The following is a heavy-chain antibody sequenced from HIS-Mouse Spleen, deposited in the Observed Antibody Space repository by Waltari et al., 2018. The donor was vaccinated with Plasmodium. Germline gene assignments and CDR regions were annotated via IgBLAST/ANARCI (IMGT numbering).Heavy chain of an antibody. CDR1: GYTFTGYY. CDR3: ARVLGYKAAAGTFVEYFQH. CDR2: INPNSGGT. V-gene: IGHV1-2*02. Sequence: VQLVQSGAEVKKPGVSVKVSCKASGYTFTGYYMHWVRQAPGHGLEWMGWINPNSGGTNYAQKFQGRVTMTRDTSISTAYMELSRLRSDDTAVYYCARVLGYKAAAGTFVEYFQHWGQGTLVTVSS. J-gene: IGHJ1*01. D-gene: IGHD6-13*01.